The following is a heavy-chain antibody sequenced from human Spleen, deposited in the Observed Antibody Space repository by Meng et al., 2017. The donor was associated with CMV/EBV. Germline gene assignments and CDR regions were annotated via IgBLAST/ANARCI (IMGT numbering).Heavy chain of an antibody. J-gene: IGHJ5*02. CDR2: ISSSSSYI. V-gene: IGHV3-21*01. CDR1: GFTFSSYS. CDR3: ARDRAGNSGSYLWFDP. D-gene: IGHD1-26*01. Sequence: EVQLVESGGGLVKPGGSLRASCAASGFTFSSYSMNWVRQAPGKGLEWVSSISSSSSYIYYADSVKGRFTISRDNAKNSLYLQMNSLRAEDTAVYYCARDRAGNSGSYLWFDPWGQGTLVTVSS.